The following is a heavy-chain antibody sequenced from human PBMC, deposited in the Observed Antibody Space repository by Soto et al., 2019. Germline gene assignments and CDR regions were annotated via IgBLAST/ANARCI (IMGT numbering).Heavy chain of an antibody. V-gene: IGHV4-34*01. CDR1: GGSFSGYY. CDR3: ARLRYYYGSGSSIP. Sequence: SETLSLTCAVYGGSFSGYYWSWIRQPPGKGLEWIGEINHSGSTNYNPSLKSRVTISVGTSKNQFSLKLSSVTAADTAVYYCARLRYYYGSGSSIPWGQGTLVTVSS. D-gene: IGHD3-10*01. J-gene: IGHJ5*02. CDR2: INHSGST.